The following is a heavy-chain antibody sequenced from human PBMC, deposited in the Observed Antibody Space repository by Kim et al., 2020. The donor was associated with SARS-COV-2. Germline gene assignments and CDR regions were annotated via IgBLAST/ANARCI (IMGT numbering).Heavy chain of an antibody. J-gene: IGHJ4*02. D-gene: IGHD3-9*01. CDR3: ATVPPGRYFDLYYLDY. V-gene: IGHV1-24*01. Sequence: KFQGRVTMTEDTSTDTAYMELSSLRSEDTAVYYCATVPPGRYFDLYYLDYWGQGTLVTVSS.